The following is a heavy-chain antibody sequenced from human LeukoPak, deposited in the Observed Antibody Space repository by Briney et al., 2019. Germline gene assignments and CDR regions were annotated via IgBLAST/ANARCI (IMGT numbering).Heavy chain of an antibody. V-gene: IGHV4-39*01. CDR3: ARRRGRGFDY. CDR1: GDSISSSSYY. Sequence: PSETLSLTCTVSGDSISSSSYYWGWIRQPPGKGLEWIGSIFYSGSTSYNPSLKSRVTISVDTSENQFSLKLSSVTAADTAVYYCARRRGRGFDYWGQGTLVTVSS. J-gene: IGHJ4*02. CDR2: IFYSGST. D-gene: IGHD1-26*01.